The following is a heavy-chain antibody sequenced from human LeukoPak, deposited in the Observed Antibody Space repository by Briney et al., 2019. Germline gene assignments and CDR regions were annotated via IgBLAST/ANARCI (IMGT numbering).Heavy chain of an antibody. J-gene: IGHJ4*02. CDR3: ARESRYCSGGSCYPSYYFDY. D-gene: IGHD2-15*01. CDR2: IYHSGST. V-gene: IGHV4-30-2*01. CDR1: GGSISSGGYS. Sequence: SQTLSLTCAVSGGSISSGGYSWSWIRQPPGKGLEWIGYIYHSGSTYYNPSLKSRVTISVDRSKNQFSLKLSSVTAADTAVYYCARESRYCSGGSCYPSYYFDYWGQGTLVTVSS.